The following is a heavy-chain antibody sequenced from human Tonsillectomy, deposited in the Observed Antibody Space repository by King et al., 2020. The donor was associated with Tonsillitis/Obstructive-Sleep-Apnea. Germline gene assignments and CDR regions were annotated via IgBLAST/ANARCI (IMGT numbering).Heavy chain of an antibody. J-gene: IGHJ4*02. CDR3: ARDQALGYCSSTSCSQIDY. Sequence: VQLVESGGGVVQPGRTLRLSCAASGFTFSDYSMYWVRQAPGKGLEGVAVIWYDGSNKYSADSVKGRFTISRDNSKNTLYLQMNNLRADDTAVYYCARDQALGYCSSTSCSQIDYWGQGTLVTVSS. V-gene: IGHV3-33*01. CDR2: IWYDGSNK. D-gene: IGHD2-2*01. CDR1: GFTFSDYS.